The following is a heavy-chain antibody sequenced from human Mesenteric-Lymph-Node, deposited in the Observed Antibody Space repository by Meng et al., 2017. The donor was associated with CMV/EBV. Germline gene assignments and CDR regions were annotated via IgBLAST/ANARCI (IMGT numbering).Heavy chain of an antibody. Sequence: QVQVQRRGAGLLKPSETLSRTCAVCGGSFSGYYWSWIRQPLGKGLEWIGEIDHSGSTNYNPPLKSRVTISVDTSKNQFSLKLSSVTAADTAVYYCARHQRWLKSEGGFNYWGQGTLVTVSS. V-gene: IGHV4-34*01. J-gene: IGHJ4*02. CDR3: ARHQRWLKSEGGFNY. CDR1: GGSFSGYY. D-gene: IGHD4-23*01. CDR2: IDHSGST.